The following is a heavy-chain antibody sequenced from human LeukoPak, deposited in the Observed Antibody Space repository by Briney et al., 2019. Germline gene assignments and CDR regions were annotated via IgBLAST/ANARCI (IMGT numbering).Heavy chain of an antibody. CDR3: AKGTVRQNNWFDP. V-gene: IGHV3-30*04. CDR2: ISYDGSNK. D-gene: IGHD3-10*01. J-gene: IGHJ5*02. CDR1: GFTFSSYA. Sequence: PGGSLRLSCAASGFTFSSYAMHWVRQAPGKGLEWVAVISYDGSNKYYADSVKGRFTISRDNSKNTLYLQMNSLRAEDTALYYCAKGTVRQNNWFDPWGQGTLVTVSS.